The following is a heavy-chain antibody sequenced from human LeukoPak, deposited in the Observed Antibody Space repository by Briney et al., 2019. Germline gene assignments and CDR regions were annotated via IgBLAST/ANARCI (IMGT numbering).Heavy chain of an antibody. CDR1: GYTFTSYD. Sequence: GASVKVSCKASGYTFTSYDINWVRQATGQGLEWMGWMNPNSGKTVYVQKFKGRVTITRNTSISTAYMELSSLRSEDTAVYYCARAPIVYGVVYFDYWGQGTLVTVSS. J-gene: IGHJ4*02. D-gene: IGHD4-17*01. CDR3: ARAPIVYGVVYFDY. V-gene: IGHV1-8*01. CDR2: MNPNSGKT.